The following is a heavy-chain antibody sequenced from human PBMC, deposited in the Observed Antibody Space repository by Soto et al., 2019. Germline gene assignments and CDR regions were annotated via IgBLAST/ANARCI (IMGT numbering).Heavy chain of an antibody. CDR3: ARGLWFGDYDYYYGMDV. CDR1: GFTFSSYS. Sequence: GGSMRLSCVASGFTFSSYSMNWVRQAPGKGLEGVSSISSSSSYIYYADSVKGRFTISSDNAKNSLYLQMNSLRAEDTAVYYCARGLWFGDYDYYYGMDVWGQGTTVTVSS. V-gene: IGHV3-21*01. CDR2: ISSSSSYI. D-gene: IGHD3-10*01. J-gene: IGHJ6*02.